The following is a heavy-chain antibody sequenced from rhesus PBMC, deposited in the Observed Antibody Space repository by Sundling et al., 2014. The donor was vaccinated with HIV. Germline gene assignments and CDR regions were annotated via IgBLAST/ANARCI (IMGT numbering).Heavy chain of an antibody. CDR3: ARDHPFNITGTNAVSRNYYGLDS. D-gene: IGHD1-7*02. CDR1: GFRFSDYH. CDR2: ISYTGGTT. V-gene: IGHV3-59*01. Sequence: EVQLVESGGGLAKPGGSLRLSCTASGFRFSDYHMHWVRQAPGKGLEWVSGISYTGGTTHYIDSVKGRFTLSRENARNTLYLQMDSLRTEDTAIYYCARDHPFNITGTNAVSRNYYGLDSWGQGVVVTVSS. J-gene: IGHJ6*01.